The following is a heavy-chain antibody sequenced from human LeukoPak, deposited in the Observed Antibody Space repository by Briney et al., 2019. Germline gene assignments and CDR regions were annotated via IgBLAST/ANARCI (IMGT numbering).Heavy chain of an antibody. CDR2: ISSSSSYI. Sequence: GGSLRLSCAASGFTFSSYSMNWVRQAPGKGLEWVSSISSSSSYIYYADSVKGRFTISRDNAKNSLYLQMNSLRAEDTAVYYCARDRGIAAAGNVADYWGQGTLVTVSS. CDR1: GFTFSSYS. V-gene: IGHV3-21*01. CDR3: ARDRGIAAAGNVADY. J-gene: IGHJ4*02. D-gene: IGHD6-13*01.